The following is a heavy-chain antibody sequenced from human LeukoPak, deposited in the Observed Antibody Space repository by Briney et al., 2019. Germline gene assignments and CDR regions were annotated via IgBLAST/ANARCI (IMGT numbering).Heavy chain of an antibody. CDR3: AREIPQQLVAMDV. Sequence: GGSLRLFCAASGFTFSRYWMSWVRQAPGKGLEWLANIKEDGTGKNHVDSVKGRFTISRDNAKNSLYLQMNGLRGEDTAVYYCAREIPQQLVAMDVWGQGTTVTVSS. V-gene: IGHV3-7*04. J-gene: IGHJ6*02. CDR2: IKEDGTGK. D-gene: IGHD6-13*01. CDR1: GFTFSRYW.